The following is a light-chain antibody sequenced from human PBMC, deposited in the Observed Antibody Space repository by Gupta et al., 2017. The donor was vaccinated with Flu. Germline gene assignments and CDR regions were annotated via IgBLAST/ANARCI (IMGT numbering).Light chain of an antibody. V-gene: IGKV3-20*01. CDR3: QQYGSSTPMYT. J-gene: IGKJ2*01. CDR1: QSVSSSY. Sequence: IALTPSPRTLSLSPWERATLSCRASQSVSSSYLAWYQQKPGQAPRLLIYGASSRATGIPDRFSGSGSGTDFTLTISRLEPEDFAVYYCQQYGSSTPMYTFGQGTKLEIK. CDR2: GAS.